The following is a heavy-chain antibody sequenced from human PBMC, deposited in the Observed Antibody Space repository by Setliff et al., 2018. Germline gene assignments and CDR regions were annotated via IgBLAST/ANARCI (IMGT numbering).Heavy chain of an antibody. D-gene: IGHD5-12*01. CDR2: ISGYNGYT. V-gene: IGHV1-18*01. J-gene: IGHJ6*03. Sequence: ASVKVSCKAFGYTFAKYGTSWVRQAPGQGLEWMGWISGYNGYTVYARKFQGRVTIITDESTSTAYMQLSSLGSDDTAVYYCVREGVDRRSSTDYRYYMDVWGEGTTVTVSS. CDR1: GYTFAKYG. CDR3: VREGVDRRSSTDYRYYMDV.